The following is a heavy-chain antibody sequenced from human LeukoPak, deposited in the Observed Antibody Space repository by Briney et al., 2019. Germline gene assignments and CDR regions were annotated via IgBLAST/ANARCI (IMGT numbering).Heavy chain of an antibody. CDR3: ARDYGGNYDY. V-gene: IGHV4-59*01. Sequence: KPSETLSLTCTVSGGSISSYYWSWIRQPPGKGLEWIGYIYYSGSTNYNPSLKSRVTISVDTSKNQFSLKPSSVTAADTAVYYCARDYGGNYDYWGQGTLVTVSS. CDR1: GGSISSYY. J-gene: IGHJ4*02. CDR2: IYYSGST. D-gene: IGHD4-23*01.